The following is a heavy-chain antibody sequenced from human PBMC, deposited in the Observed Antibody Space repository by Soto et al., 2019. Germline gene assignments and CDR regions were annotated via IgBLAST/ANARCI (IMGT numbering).Heavy chain of an antibody. CDR2: MNTNSGNT. Sequence: QVQLVQSGAEVKKPGASVKVSCKASGYTFTSYDINWVRQATGQGLEWMGWMNTNSGNTGYAQKFQGRVTMTRNTSISTAYMELSSLRSEDTDVYYCALTHRRCREHHYWGQVTLVPVSS. CDR1: GYTFTSYD. D-gene: IGHD1-26*01. CDR3: ALTHRRCREHHY. J-gene: IGHJ4*02. V-gene: IGHV1-8*01.